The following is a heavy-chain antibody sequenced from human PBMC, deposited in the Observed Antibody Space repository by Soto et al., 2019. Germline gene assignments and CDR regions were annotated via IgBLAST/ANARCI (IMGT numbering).Heavy chain of an antibody. Sequence: GGSLRLSCAASGFTFSSYGMHWVRQAPGKGLEWVAVISYDGSNKYYADSVKGRFTISRDNSKNTLYLQMNSLRAEDTAVYYCAKGALGFSFSGGSCSSNFVYSVQATLVTVSS. CDR3: AKGALGFSFSGGSCSSNFVY. V-gene: IGHV3-30*18. CDR2: ISYDGSNK. D-gene: IGHD2-15*01. CDR1: GFTFSSYG. J-gene: IGHJ1*01.